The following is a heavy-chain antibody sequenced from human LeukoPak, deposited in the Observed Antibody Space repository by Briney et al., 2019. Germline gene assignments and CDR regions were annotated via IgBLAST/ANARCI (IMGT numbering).Heavy chain of an antibody. Sequence: GGSLRLSCVVSRFTSPRYCMSCVRQSPGRGLEWVAHINSDGSEKNYVDSVKGRFTISRDNARNSQFLQMNSLRAEDTAVYYCASGGGWVFFNWGQGTLVTVSS. V-gene: IGHV3-7*01. J-gene: IGHJ4*02. D-gene: IGHD6-19*01. CDR2: INSDGSEK. CDR1: RFTSPRYC. CDR3: ASGGGWVFFN.